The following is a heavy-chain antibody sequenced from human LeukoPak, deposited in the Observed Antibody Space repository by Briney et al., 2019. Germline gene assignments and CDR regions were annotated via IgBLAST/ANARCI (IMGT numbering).Heavy chain of an antibody. CDR3: ARATPIAAAGDY. Sequence: ASVKVSCKASGYTFTSYDFNWVRQAPGQGLEWMGWISAYNGNTNYAQKLQGRVTMTTDTSTSTAYMELRSLRSDDTAVYYCARATPIAAAGDYWGQGTLVTVSS. J-gene: IGHJ4*02. CDR2: ISAYNGNT. CDR1: GYTFTSYD. D-gene: IGHD6-13*01. V-gene: IGHV1-18*01.